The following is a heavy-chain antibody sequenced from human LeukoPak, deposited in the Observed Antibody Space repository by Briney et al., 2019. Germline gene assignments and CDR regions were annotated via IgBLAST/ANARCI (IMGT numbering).Heavy chain of an antibody. CDR1: DGSISSYY. Sequence: SETLSLTCTVSDGSISSYYWSWIRQPPGKGLEWIGYIYYSGSTNYNPSLKSRVTISVDTSKNQFSLKLSSVTAADTAVYYCAREVLVGATSWFDPWGQGTLVTVSS. CDR2: IYYSGST. J-gene: IGHJ5*02. D-gene: IGHD1-26*01. CDR3: AREVLVGATSWFDP. V-gene: IGHV4-59*01.